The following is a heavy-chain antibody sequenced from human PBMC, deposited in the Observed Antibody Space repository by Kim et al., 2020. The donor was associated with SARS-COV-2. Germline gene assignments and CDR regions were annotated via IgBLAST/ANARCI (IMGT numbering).Heavy chain of an antibody. CDR2: TYFTGTR. J-gene: IGHJ4*02. CDR1: GGSIDSNSHA. CDR3: ARQYPLIKIDY. D-gene: IGHD3-22*01. Sequence: SETLSLTCIVSGGSIDSNSHAWGWFRQAPGKGLEWIGTTYFTGTRYYNPSLESRVAISVDVPKNQFSLKMFAVTAADTAVYYCARQYPLIKIDYWGLGALVSVSS. V-gene: IGHV4-39*01.